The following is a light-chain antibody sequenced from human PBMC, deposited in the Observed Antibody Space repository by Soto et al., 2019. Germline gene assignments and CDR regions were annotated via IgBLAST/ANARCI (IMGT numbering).Light chain of an antibody. Sequence: QSALTQPASVSGSPGQSITISCTGTSSDVGGYNFVSWYQQYPDKAPKLLIYDVTARPSGVSNRFSGSKSGNTASLTISGLQIEDEGDYYCTSFTPIHTLVFGGGTKLTVL. J-gene: IGLJ2*01. CDR2: DVT. CDR3: TSFTPIHTLV. V-gene: IGLV2-14*03. CDR1: SSDVGGYNF.